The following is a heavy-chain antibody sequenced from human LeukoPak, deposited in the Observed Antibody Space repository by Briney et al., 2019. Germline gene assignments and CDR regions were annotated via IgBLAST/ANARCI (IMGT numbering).Heavy chain of an antibody. CDR2: ISYDGSNK. Sequence: PGGSLRLSCAASTFTFSSYAMHWVRQAPGKGLEWVAVISYDGSNKYYADSVKGRFTISRDNSKNTLYLQMNSLRAEDTAVYYCVKRDWRNFDLWGRGTLVTVSS. J-gene: IGHJ2*01. CDR1: TFTFSSYA. CDR3: VKRDWRNFDL. V-gene: IGHV3-30-3*02. D-gene: IGHD3/OR15-3a*01.